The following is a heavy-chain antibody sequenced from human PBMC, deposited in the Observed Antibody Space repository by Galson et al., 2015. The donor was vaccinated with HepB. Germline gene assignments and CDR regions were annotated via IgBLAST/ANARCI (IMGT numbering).Heavy chain of an antibody. D-gene: IGHD4-17*01. Sequence: SETLSLTCAVYGGSFSGYYWSWIRQPPGKGLEWIGEINHSGSTNYNPSLKSRVTISVDTSKNQFSLKLSSVTAADTAVYYCARDTPDYGDYVTPYDYWGQGTLVTVSS. CDR1: GGSFSGYY. CDR3: ARDTPDYGDYVTPYDY. V-gene: IGHV4-34*01. J-gene: IGHJ4*02. CDR2: INHSGST.